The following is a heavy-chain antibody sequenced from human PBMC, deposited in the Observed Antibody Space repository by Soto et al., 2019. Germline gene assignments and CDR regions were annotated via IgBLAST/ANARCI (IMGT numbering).Heavy chain of an antibody. CDR2: INAGNGNT. CDR1: GFTLASYT. Sequence: ASVKVSCKASGFTLASYTRHWARQAPGQRLEWMGWINAGNGNTKYSQKLQGRVTITRDTSASTVFIELSSLTSEDTALYYCARGQGNSGYDPLDFWGLGTLVTVSS. V-gene: IGHV1-3*01. D-gene: IGHD5-12*01. J-gene: IGHJ4*02. CDR3: ARGQGNSGYDPLDF.